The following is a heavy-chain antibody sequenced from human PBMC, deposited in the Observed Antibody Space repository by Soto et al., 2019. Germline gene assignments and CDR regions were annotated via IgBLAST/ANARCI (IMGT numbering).Heavy chain of an antibody. CDR1: GYSFTSYW. D-gene: IGHD6-19*01. CDR3: ARPREAGKYYYGVDV. J-gene: IGHJ6*01. CDR2: IYPGDSDT. V-gene: IGHV5-51*01. Sequence: PGESLKISCKGSGYSFTSYWIGWARQMPGKGLEWMGIIYPGDSDTRYSPSFQGQVIISADKSISTAYLQWSSLKASDTAMYYCARPREAGKYYYGVDVWGQGTTVTVYS.